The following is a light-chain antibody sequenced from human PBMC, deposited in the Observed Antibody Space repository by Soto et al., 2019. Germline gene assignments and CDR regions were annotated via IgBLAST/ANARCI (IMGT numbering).Light chain of an antibody. CDR1: SSDVGGYNY. J-gene: IGLJ3*02. CDR2: EVN. CDR3: SSYTANNTRV. Sequence: QSVLTQPASVSGSPGQSITISCTGTSSDVGGYNYVSWYQQHPGKAPKLLIYEVNKGPSGVSNRFSGSKSGNTASLTISGLQAEDEADYFCSSYTANNTRVFGGGTQLTVL. V-gene: IGLV2-14*01.